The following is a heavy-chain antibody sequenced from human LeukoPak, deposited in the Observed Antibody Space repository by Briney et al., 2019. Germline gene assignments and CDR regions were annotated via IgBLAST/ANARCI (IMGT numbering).Heavy chain of an antibody. Sequence: GGSLRLSCAASGFSFSSYGMHWVRQAPGKGLEWVAFIRYDGSTKYYADSVKGRFTISRDNSKNTLYLQMNSLRAEDTAVYYCAKDSMYDSSDDRNWFDPWGQGTLVTVSS. D-gene: IGHD3-22*01. CDR2: IRYDGSTK. V-gene: IGHV3-30*02. CDR3: AKDSMYDSSDDRNWFDP. CDR1: GFSFSSYG. J-gene: IGHJ5*02.